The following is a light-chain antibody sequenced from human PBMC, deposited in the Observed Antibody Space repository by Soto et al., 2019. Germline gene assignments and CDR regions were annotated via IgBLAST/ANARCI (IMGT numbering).Light chain of an antibody. Sequence: LTQSPATLSLSPGERATLSCRASQSVSSYLAWYQQKPGKAPKLLIYAASTLQSGVPSRFSGSGSGTEFTLTISRLQPEDFATYYCQQLNSYPITFGQGTRLEIK. V-gene: IGKV1-9*01. CDR3: QQLNSYPIT. CDR1: QSVSSY. J-gene: IGKJ5*01. CDR2: AAS.